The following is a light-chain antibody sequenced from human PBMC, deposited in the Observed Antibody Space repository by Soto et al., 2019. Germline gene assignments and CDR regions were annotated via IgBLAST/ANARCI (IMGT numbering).Light chain of an antibody. V-gene: IGKV3D-20*02. Sequence: ATLSCRASQSVSAGHLAWYQQKPGQAPRLLIYGASSRATGIPARFSGSGSGTDFTLTISSLEPEDFEVYYCQQRSNWAWTFGQGTKVDIK. CDR1: QSVSAGH. CDR2: GAS. J-gene: IGKJ1*01. CDR3: QQRSNWAWT.